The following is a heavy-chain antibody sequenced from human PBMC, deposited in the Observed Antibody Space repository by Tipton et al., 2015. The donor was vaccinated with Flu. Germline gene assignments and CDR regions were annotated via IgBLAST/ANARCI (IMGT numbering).Heavy chain of an antibody. D-gene: IGHD2-8*01. CDR1: GGSISSYY. CDR3: ARSLYGTNWMSFDA. CDR2: VYYSGRT. Sequence: GLVKPSETLSLTCSVSGGSISSYYWSWIRLRQPPGKGLEWIGYVYYSGRTDYNPSLNSRVTILVDRSKNQLTLMLSSVTAADTAVYHCARSLYGTNWMSFDAWGQGTPVTVSS. J-gene: IGHJ5*02. V-gene: IGHV4-59*01.